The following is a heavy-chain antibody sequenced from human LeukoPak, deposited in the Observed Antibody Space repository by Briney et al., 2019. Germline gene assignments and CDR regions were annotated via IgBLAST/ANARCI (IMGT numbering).Heavy chain of an antibody. J-gene: IGHJ4*02. CDR3: ARGGAAYCGGGCSTEPEYSDY. V-gene: IGHV3-53*05. D-gene: IGHD2-21*02. Sequence: GGSLRLSCAASGFTVSSNYMSWVRQAPGKGLEWVSVIYSGGSTYYADSVKGRFTISRDNSKNTLYLQMNSLRAEDTAVYYCARGGAAYCGGGCSTEPEYSDYWGQGTLVTVSS. CDR2: IYSGGST. CDR1: GFTVSSNY.